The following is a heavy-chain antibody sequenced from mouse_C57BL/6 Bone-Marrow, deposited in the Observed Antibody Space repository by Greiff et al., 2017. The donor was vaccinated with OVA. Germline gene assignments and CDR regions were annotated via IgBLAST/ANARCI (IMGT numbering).Heavy chain of an antibody. J-gene: IGHJ1*03. Sequence: VQLQQSGAELVRPGASVKLSCTASGFNIKDDYMHWVKQRPEQGLEWIGWIDPENGDTEYASKFQGKATITADTSSTTAYLQLISLTSEDAAVYYCTTSYGSSYVVWGTGTTVTVSS. CDR1: GFNIKDDY. V-gene: IGHV14-4*01. CDR2: IDPENGDT. CDR3: TTSYGSSYVV. D-gene: IGHD1-1*01.